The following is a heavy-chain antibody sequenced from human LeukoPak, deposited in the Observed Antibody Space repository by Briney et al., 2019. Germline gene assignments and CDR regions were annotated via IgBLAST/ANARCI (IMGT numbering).Heavy chain of an antibody. Sequence: GGSLRLSCAASGFTFSSNAMNWVRQAPGKGLEWVSGITGSGDSTYYADSVKGRFTISRDNSKNTLYLQMNSLRAEDTAVYYCAKPRRDDYGGYAEVYWYFDLWGRGTLVTVSS. D-gene: IGHD4-17*01. CDR3: AKPRRDDYGGYAEVYWYFDL. CDR1: GFTFSSNA. J-gene: IGHJ2*01. V-gene: IGHV3-23*01. CDR2: ITGSGDST.